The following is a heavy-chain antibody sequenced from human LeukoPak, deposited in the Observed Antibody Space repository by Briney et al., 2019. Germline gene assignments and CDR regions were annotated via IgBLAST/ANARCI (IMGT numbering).Heavy chain of an antibody. J-gene: IGHJ4*02. CDR3: AREKYYYDSSGHDY. CDR1: GGSISSGSSY. D-gene: IGHD3-22*01. Sequence: SETLSLTCTVSGGSISSGSSYWSWIRQPAGKGLEWIVRIYTSGSNNYNASLKSRVTISVDTSKTEFSLKLSSVTAADTAVYYCAREKYYYDSSGHDYWGQGTLVTVSS. CDR2: IYTSGSN. V-gene: IGHV4-61*02.